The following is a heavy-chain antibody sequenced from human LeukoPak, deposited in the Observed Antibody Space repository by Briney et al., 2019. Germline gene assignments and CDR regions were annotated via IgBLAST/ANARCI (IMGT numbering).Heavy chain of an antibody. CDR3: ARDYYGSGSYFGGFDY. CDR2: IYTSGST. V-gene: IGHV4-61*02. CDR1: GGSISSGSYY. J-gene: IGHJ4*02. Sequence: TLSLTCTVSGGSISSGSYYWSWIRQPAGKGLEWIGRIYTSGSTSYNPSLKSRVTISVDTSKNQFSLKLSSVTAADTAVYYCARDYYGSGSYFGGFDYWGQGTLVTVSS. D-gene: IGHD3-10*01.